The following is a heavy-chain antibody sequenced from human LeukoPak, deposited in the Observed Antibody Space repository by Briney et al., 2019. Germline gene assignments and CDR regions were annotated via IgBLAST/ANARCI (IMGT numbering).Heavy chain of an antibody. CDR1: GFTFSSYS. Sequence: GGSLRLSCAGPGFTFSSYSMNWVRQAPGKGLEWVSYISSTSSTIYYADSVKGRFTISRDNAKNSLYLQMNSLRDEDTAVYCCATAPGGDPYYFDYWGQGTLVTVSS. V-gene: IGHV3-48*02. CDR3: ATAPGGDPYYFDY. CDR2: ISSTSSTI. D-gene: IGHD2-21*02. J-gene: IGHJ4*02.